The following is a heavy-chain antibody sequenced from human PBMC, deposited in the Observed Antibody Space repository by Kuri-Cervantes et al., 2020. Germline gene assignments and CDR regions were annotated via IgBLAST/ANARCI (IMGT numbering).Heavy chain of an antibody. V-gene: IGHV1-46*01. CDR1: GYTFTSYY. CDR2: INPSGGST. CDR3: ARVGRAVAGGSDGYYYYGMDV. J-gene: IGHJ6*02. Sequence: ASVKVSCKASGYTFTSYYMHWVRQAPGQGLEWMGIINPSGGSTSYAQKFQERVTITRDMSTSTAYMELSSLRSEDTAVYYCARVGRAVAGGSDGYYYYGMDVWGQGTTVTVSS. D-gene: IGHD6-19*01.